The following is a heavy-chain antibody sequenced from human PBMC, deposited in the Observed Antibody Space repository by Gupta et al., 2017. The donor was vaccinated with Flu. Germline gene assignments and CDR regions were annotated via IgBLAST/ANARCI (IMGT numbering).Heavy chain of an antibody. D-gene: IGHD3-3*01. CDR2: HKRGKCYI. CDR1: S. Sequence: SRSWVRQAPRRGRELGASHKRGKCYIHYADSVRGRFTITRDNDQNSVWLQMDSVRLEDTALYYCASEGAEVSTGVYGFDVWGQGTMVTVSS. CDR3: ASEGAEVSTGVYGFDV. V-gene: IGHV3-21*06. J-gene: IGHJ3*01.